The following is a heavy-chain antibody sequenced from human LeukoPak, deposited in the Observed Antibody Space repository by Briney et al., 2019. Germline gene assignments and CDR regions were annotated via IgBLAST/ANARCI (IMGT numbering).Heavy chain of an antibody. CDR2: INEDATTI. J-gene: IGHJ4*02. D-gene: IGHD3-16*01. Sequence: PGGSLRLSCAASGFAFSAYWMHWVRQAPGKGLEWVARINEDATTISYADSVKGRFIISRDNTKKSLYLQMNNLSAEDTAVYYCVRDLVFVWTPGDDFDFCGQGTLVIASS. CDR1: GFAFSAYW. CDR3: VRDLVFVWTPGDDFDF. V-gene: IGHV3-74*01.